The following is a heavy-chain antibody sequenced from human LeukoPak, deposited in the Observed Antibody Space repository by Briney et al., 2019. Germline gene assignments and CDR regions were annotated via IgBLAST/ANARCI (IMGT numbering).Heavy chain of an antibody. CDR3: AKVLSTGYYYDS. CDR2: TSGDGDRT. Sequence: PGGSLRLSCAASGFTLANFGMNWVRQAPAKGLEWVSGTSGDGDRTHYADSVQGRFTVSRDNSKNTLFLEMNNLKVEDTALYYCAKVLSTGYYYDSWGQGTLVAVSS. CDR1: GFTLANFG. D-gene: IGHD3-22*01. V-gene: IGHV3-23*01. J-gene: IGHJ5*01.